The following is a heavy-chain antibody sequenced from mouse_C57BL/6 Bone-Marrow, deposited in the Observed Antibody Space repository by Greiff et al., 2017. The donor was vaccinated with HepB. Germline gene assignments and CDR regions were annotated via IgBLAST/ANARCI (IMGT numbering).Heavy chain of an antibody. D-gene: IGHD2-12*01. CDR2: INPSSGYT. CDR3: ARRAIVDWYFDV. CDR1: GYTFTSYT. Sequence: VQLVESGAELARPGASVKMSCKASGYTFTSYTMHWVKQRPGQGLEWIGYINPSSGYTKYNQKFKDKATLTADKSSSTAYMQLSSLTSEDSAVYYCARRAIVDWYFDVWGTGTTVTVSS. J-gene: IGHJ1*03. V-gene: IGHV1-4*01.